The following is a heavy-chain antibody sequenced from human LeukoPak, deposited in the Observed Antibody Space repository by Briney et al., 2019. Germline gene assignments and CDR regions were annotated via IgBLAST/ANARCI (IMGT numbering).Heavy chain of an antibody. CDR2: IIPIFGTA. V-gene: IGHV1-69*01. CDR3: AGDRESSGEGTWFDP. CDR1: GGTFSSYA. D-gene: IGHD6-19*01. Sequence: SVKVSCKASGGTFSSYAISWVRQAPGQGLEWMGGIIPIFGTANYAQKFQGRVTITADESTSTAYMELSSLRSEDTAVYYCAGDRESSGEGTWFDPWGQGTLVTVSS. J-gene: IGHJ5*02.